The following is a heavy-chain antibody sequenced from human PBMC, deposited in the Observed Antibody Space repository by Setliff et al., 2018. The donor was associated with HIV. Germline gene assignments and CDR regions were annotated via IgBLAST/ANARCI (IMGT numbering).Heavy chain of an antibody. V-gene: IGHV3-48*01. CDR3: VREERAADSGSYYSSRWFDR. J-gene: IGHJ5*02. CDR2: ISSTGYTI. CDR1: GFTFSSYS. Sequence: GGSLRLSCAASGFTFSSYSMNWVRQAPGKGPEWVSCISSTGYTIYYADSVKGRFTISRDNSKNTLDLQMSSLEAEDTAVYYCVREERAADSGSYYSSRWFDRWGQGILVTVSS. D-gene: IGHD1-26*01.